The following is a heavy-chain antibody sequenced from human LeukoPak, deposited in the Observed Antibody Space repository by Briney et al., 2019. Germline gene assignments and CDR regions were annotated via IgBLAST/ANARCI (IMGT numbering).Heavy chain of an antibody. CDR2: ISSSSSTI. CDR1: GFTFSSYS. D-gene: IGHD2-2*02. Sequence: GGSLRLSCAASGFTFSSYSMNWVRQAPGKGLEWVSYISSSSSTIYYADSVKGRFTISRDNAKNSLYLQMNSLGAEDTAVYYCARYHPRYPFDYWGQGTLVTVSS. V-gene: IGHV3-48*04. J-gene: IGHJ4*02. CDR3: ARYHPRYPFDY.